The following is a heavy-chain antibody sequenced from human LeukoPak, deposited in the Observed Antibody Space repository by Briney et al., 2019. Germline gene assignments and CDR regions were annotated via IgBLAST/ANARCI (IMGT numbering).Heavy chain of an antibody. D-gene: IGHD1-1*01. Sequence: SETLSLTCTVSGGSISSSTSYWGWIRQPPGKGLEWIGSIYYSGSTYYNPSLKSRVAISVDTSKNQFSLKLSSVTAADTAVYYCASRGGYNWNDVAFDIWGQGTMVTVSS. CDR3: ASRGGYNWNDVAFDI. J-gene: IGHJ3*02. CDR1: GGSISSSTSY. V-gene: IGHV4-39*01. CDR2: IYYSGST.